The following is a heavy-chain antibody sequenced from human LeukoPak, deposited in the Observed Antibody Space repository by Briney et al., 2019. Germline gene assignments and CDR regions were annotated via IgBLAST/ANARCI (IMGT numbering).Heavy chain of an antibody. CDR1: GGSISSYY. Sequence: SETLSLTCTVSGGSISSYYWSWIRQPPGKGLEWIGYIYYSGSTNYNPSLKSRVTISVDTSKNQFSLKLSSVTAADTAVYYCARERAVTTYYYFDYWGQGTLVTVSS. J-gene: IGHJ4*02. CDR3: ARERAVTTYYYFDY. CDR2: IYYSGST. V-gene: IGHV4-59*01. D-gene: IGHD4-17*01.